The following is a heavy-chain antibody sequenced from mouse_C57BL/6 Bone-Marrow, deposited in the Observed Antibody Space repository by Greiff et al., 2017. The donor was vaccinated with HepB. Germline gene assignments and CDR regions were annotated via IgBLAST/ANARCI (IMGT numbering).Heavy chain of an antibody. V-gene: IGHV5-16*01. CDR2: INYDGSST. Sequence: EVMLVESEGGLVQPGSSMKLSCTASGFTFSDYYMAWVRQVPEKGLEWVANINYDGSSTYYLDSLKSRFIISRDNAKNIRYLQMSSLKSEDTATYYCAREKGDFTLYWYFDVWGTGTTVTVSS. CDR3: AREKGDFTLYWYFDV. CDR1: GFTFSDYY. D-gene: IGHD2-13*01. J-gene: IGHJ1*03.